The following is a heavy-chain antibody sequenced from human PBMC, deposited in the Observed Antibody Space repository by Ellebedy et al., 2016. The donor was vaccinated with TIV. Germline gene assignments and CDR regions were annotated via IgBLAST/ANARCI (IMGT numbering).Heavy chain of an antibody. J-gene: IGHJ6*02. V-gene: IGHV3-30*02. D-gene: IGHD6-13*01. CDR2: IRYDGSNK. CDR3: AKIGAAGIPFYYYYYGTDV. Sequence: GESLKISCAASGFTFSSYGMHWVRQAPGKGLEWVAFIRYDGSNKYYAVSVKGRFTISRDNSKNTLYLQMNSLRAEDTAVYYCAKIGAAGIPFYYYYYGTDVWGQGTTVTVSS. CDR1: GFTFSSYG.